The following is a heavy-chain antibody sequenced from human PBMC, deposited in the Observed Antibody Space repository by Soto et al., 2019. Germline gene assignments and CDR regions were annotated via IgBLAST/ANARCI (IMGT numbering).Heavy chain of an antibody. CDR1: GFTFSSYG. V-gene: IGHV3-33*01. Sequence: QVQLVESGGGVVQPGRSLRLSCAASGFTFSSYGMHWVRQAPGKGLEWVAVIWYDGSNKYYADSVKGRFTISRDNSKNTLYLQMNSLRAEDTAVYYCARDGPVGVRGVIVYFDYWGQGTLVTVSS. D-gene: IGHD3-10*01. CDR2: IWYDGSNK. CDR3: ARDGPVGVRGVIVYFDY. J-gene: IGHJ4*02.